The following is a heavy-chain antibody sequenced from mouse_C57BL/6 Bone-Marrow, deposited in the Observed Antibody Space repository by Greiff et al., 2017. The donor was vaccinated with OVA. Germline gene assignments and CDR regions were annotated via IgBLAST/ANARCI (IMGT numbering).Heavy chain of an antibody. V-gene: IGHV1-81*01. CDR2: IYPRSGNT. Sequence: QVQLQQSGAELARPGASVKLSCKASGYTFTSYGISWVKQRTGQGLEWIGEIYPRSGNTYYNEKFKGKATLTADKSSSTAYMELRSLTSEDSAVYFCARGGTTVPRSYWYFDVWGTGTTVTVSS. CDR3: ARGGTTVPRSYWYFDV. J-gene: IGHJ1*03. CDR1: GYTFTSYG. D-gene: IGHD1-1*01.